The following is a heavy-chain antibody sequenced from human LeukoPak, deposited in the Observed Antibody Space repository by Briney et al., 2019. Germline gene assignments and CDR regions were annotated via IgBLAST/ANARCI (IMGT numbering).Heavy chain of an antibody. V-gene: IGHV4-4*07. CDR3: ARNGVPAAIPIFDY. J-gene: IGHJ4*02. CDR1: GGSISSYY. D-gene: IGHD2-2*02. Sequence: SETLSLTCTVSGGSISSYYWSWIRQPAGKGLEWIGRIYTSGSTNYNPSLKSRVTMSVDTSKNQFSLKLSSVTAADTAVYYCARNGVPAAIPIFDYWGQGTLVSVSS. CDR2: IYTSGST.